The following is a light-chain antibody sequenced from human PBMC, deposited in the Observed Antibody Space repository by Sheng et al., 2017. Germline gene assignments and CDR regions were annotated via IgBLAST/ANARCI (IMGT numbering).Light chain of an antibody. Sequence: DIQMTQSPSSLSASVGDRVTITCRASQNITRYLNWYQLKPGKAPKLLIYGASTLQSGVPSRFTGSGSGADFTLTISSLQHEDFAIYYCQQSYNSFFTFGPGTTVDIK. CDR2: GAS. CDR1: QNITRY. CDR3: QQSYNSFFT. V-gene: IGKV1-39*01. J-gene: IGKJ3*01.